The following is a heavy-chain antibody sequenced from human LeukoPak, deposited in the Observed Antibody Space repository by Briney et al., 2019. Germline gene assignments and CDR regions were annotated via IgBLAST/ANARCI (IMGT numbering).Heavy chain of an antibody. J-gene: IGHJ4*02. CDR1: GGTFSSYA. CDR2: IIPIFGTA. V-gene: IGHV1-69*13. CDR3: ALLRYFDWFIDY. Sequence: SVKVSCKASGGTFSSYAISWVRQAPGQGLEWMGGIIPIFGTANYAQKFQGRVTITADESTSTAYMELSSLRSEDTAVYYCALLRYFDWFIDYWGQGTLVTVSS. D-gene: IGHD3-9*01.